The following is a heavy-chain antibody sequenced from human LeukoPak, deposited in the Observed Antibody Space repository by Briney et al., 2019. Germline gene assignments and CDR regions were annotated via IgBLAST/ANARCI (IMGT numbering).Heavy chain of an antibody. Sequence: SETLSLTCAVYGGSFSGYYWSWIRQPPGKGLERIGEINHSGSTNYNPSLKSRVTISVDTSKNQFSLKLSSVTAADTAVYYCARVIVAATHGFDYWGQGTLVTVSS. D-gene: IGHD2-15*01. CDR2: INHSGST. CDR1: GGSFSGYY. V-gene: IGHV4-34*01. J-gene: IGHJ4*02. CDR3: ARVIVAATHGFDY.